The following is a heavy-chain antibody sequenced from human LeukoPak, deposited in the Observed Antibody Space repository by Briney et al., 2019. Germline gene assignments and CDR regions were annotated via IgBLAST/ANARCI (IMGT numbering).Heavy chain of an antibody. Sequence: SSETLSLTCAVYGGSFSGYYWSWIRQPPGKGLEWIGEINHSGSTNYNPSLKSRVTISVDTSKNQFSLKLSSVTAADTAVYYCARGYSSGWYSHYYYYGMDVWGQGTTVTVSS. CDR1: GGSFSGYY. D-gene: IGHD6-19*01. CDR3: ARGYSSGWYSHYYYYGMDV. J-gene: IGHJ6*02. CDR2: INHSGST. V-gene: IGHV4-34*01.